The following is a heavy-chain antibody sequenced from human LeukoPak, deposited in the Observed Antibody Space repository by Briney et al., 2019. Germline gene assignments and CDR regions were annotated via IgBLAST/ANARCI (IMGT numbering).Heavy chain of an antibody. D-gene: IGHD4-23*01. CDR1: GDTFTKYG. J-gene: IGHJ6*03. CDR2: INSNNGNT. Sequence: ASVKVSCKASGDTFTKYGFNWVRQAAGQGLQWMGWINSNNGNTYYAQRFHGRVTMTIDTATTTAYMELKSLKSDDTAVYYCARNVGGNFPYFYHYMDVWGKGTTVTVSS. CDR3: ARNVGGNFPYFYHYMDV. V-gene: IGHV1-18*01.